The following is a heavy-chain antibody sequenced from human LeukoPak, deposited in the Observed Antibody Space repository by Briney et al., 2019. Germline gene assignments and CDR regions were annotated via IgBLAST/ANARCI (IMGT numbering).Heavy chain of an antibody. CDR2: IFLRGTP. J-gene: IGHJ5*02. Sequence: SGTLSLTCAVPGGSISSSNWWSWVRKPPGKVLEWFGQIFLRGTPNYNPSLKSRVTISVDKSKNQFSLKLRSVTAADTAVYYCARPLSLGYCSGGSCYCRGAWFDRWGQGTLVTVSS. D-gene: IGHD2-15*01. V-gene: IGHV4-4*02. CDR3: ARPLSLGYCSGGSCYCRGAWFDR. CDR1: GGSISSSNW.